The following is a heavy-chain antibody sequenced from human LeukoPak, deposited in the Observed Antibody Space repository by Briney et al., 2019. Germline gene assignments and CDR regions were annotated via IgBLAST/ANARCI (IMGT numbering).Heavy chain of an antibody. D-gene: IGHD3-22*01. CDR1: GGSFSDYY. J-gene: IGHJ3*02. Sequence: SETLSLTCAVYGGSFSDYYWGWIRQPPGKGLEWIGEINHSGSTNYNPSLKSRVTISVDTSKNQFSLRLSSVTAADTAVYCCARELYSSGYHDAFDIWGQGTMVTVSS. CDR3: ARELYSSGYHDAFDI. V-gene: IGHV4-34*01. CDR2: INHSGST.